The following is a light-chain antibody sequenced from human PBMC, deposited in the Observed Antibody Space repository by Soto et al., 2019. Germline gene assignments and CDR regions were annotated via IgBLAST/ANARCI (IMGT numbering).Light chain of an antibody. CDR3: QYYGSSHSNT. CDR1: QSVSSFY. CDR2: GAS. J-gene: IGKJ5*01. Sequence: EIVLTQSPGTLSLSPGERATLSCRASQSVSSFYLAWYQHKPGQAPRLLIYGASSKATGTPDRFSGSGSGTDFALTISRLEPEDFAVYYCQYYGSSHSNTFGQGTRLEIK. V-gene: IGKV3-20*01.